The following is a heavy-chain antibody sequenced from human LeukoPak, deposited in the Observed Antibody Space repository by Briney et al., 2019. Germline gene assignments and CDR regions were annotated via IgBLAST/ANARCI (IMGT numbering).Heavy chain of an antibody. J-gene: IGHJ3*02. Sequence: GGSLRLSCAASGFTFSSYGMHWVRQAPGKGLEWVAVISYDGSNKYYADSVKGRFTISRDNSKNTLYLQMNSLRAEDTAVYYCAKFPAEVGIWGQGTMVTVSS. CDR3: AKFPAEVGI. V-gene: IGHV3-30*18. CDR1: GFTFSSYG. CDR2: ISYDGSNK.